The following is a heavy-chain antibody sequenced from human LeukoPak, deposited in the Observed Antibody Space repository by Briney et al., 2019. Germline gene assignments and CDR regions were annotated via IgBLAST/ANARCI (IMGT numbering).Heavy chain of an antibody. CDR1: GGSISSYY. V-gene: IGHV4-59*12. D-gene: IGHD6-13*01. J-gene: IGHJ4*02. Sequence: SETLSLTCTVSGGSISSYYGRWIRQPTGKGLEGIGYIYYSGSTYYNPSLKSRVTISVDTSKNQFSLKLSSVTAADTAVYYCARAGLSSSWYPYYFDYWGQGTLVTVSS. CDR3: ARAGLSSSWYPYYFDY. CDR2: IYYSGST.